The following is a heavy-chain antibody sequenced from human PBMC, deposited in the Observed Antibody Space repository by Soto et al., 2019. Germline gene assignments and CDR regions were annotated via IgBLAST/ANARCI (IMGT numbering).Heavy chain of an antibody. J-gene: IGHJ4*02. D-gene: IGHD5-12*01. Sequence: PSETLSLTCTVSGGSISSYYWSWIRQPPGKGLEWIGYIYYSGSTNCNPSLKSRVTISVDTSKNQFSLKLSSVTAADTAVYYCARRRPATATDYSGPAPLVTLSS. CDR3: ARRRPATATDY. V-gene: IGHV4-59*08. CDR1: GGSISSYY. CDR2: IYYSGST.